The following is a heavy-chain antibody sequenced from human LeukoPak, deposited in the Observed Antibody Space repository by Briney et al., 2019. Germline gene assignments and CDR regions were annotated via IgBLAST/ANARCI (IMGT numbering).Heavy chain of an antibody. Sequence: SETLSLTCAVSVYSICSGYYWGWIRQPPGKGLEWIGSIYHSGSTYYNPSLKSRVTISVDTSKNQFSLKLSSVTAADTAVYYCARVNTSIVVVVAAMGYFDYWGQGTLVTVSS. CDR3: ARVNTSIVVVVAAMGYFDY. D-gene: IGHD2-15*01. CDR2: IYHSGST. CDR1: VYSICSGYY. J-gene: IGHJ4*02. V-gene: IGHV4-38-2*01.